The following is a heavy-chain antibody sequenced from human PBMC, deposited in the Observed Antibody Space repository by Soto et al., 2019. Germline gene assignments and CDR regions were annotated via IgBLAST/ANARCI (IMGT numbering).Heavy chain of an antibody. CDR1: GYPVTAYY. V-gene: IGHV1-46*01. CDR3: ARGGGVGVAGSAAFDM. Sequence: QLHLVQSGAVVKKPGASVTVSCSASGYPVTAYYMHWVRQAPGRGLEWMGGINPATGTAKYTQTFRGRVTLPRDKPTSTVFLELSGPTSEDAAVCYCARGGGVGVAGSAAFDMWGQGTLVTVSS. CDR2: INPATGTA. J-gene: IGHJ3*02. D-gene: IGHD3-3*01.